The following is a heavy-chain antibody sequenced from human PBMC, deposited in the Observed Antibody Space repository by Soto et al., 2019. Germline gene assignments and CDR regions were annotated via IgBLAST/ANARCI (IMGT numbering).Heavy chain of an antibody. CDR3: AKGGRQWLVTSDFNY. D-gene: IGHD6-19*01. V-gene: IGHV3-30*18. J-gene: IGHJ4*02. CDR1: GFTFSDYA. Sequence: VQLVESGGGVVQPGRSLRLSCAASGFTFSDYAMHWVRQAPGKGLEWVAVVSHDGRNTHYADSVKGRFTIPRDSSKNTVSLEMTSLRSEDTAVYYCAKGGRQWLVTSDFNYWGPGALVTVSS. CDR2: VSHDGRNT.